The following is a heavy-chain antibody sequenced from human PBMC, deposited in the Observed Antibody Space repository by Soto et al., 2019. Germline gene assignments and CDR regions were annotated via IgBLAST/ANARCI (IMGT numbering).Heavy chain of an antibody. CDR1: GYTFNTYG. V-gene: IGHV1-18*01. CDR2: ISGYNGYT. D-gene: IGHD3-10*01. Sequence: QVQLMQSGAEVRRPGTSMRISCTTSGYTFNTYGIIWGRQAPGQGLERMGWISGYNGYTKYAQNFEDGVSLSTDPTTSTAFLELRNLRCGHTALYVCSKGRNYSHTDAHIDYWGQGTLVTVSS. CDR3: SKGRNYSHTDAHIDY. J-gene: IGHJ4*02.